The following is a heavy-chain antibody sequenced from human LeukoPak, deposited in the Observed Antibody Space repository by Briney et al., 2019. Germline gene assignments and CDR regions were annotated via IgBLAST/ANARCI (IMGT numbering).Heavy chain of an antibody. J-gene: IGHJ5*02. CDR3: AGHVSPPYTDYDPS. CDR1: GHSLTITHPY. D-gene: IGHD3-16*01. CDR2: VYYGRSL. Sequence: SETLSLTCTVSGHSLTITHPYWGWIRQPPVRGLEWIGIVYYGRSLFYDPSLKSRVTLSADTSKNQFSLKLRSVTADDTAVYYCAGHVSPPYTDYDPSWGRGTLVTVSS. V-gene: IGHV4-39*01.